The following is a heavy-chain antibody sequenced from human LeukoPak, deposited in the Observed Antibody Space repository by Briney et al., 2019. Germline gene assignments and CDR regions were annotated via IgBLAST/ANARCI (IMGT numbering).Heavy chain of an antibody. J-gene: IGHJ4*02. CDR1: GYTFTSYD. CDR3: ARVYYDSSGYYGFDY. V-gene: IGHV1-8*01. D-gene: IGHD3-22*01. CDR2: MNPNSGNT. Sequence: ASVKVSCKASGYTFTSYDINWVRQATGQGLEWMEWMNPNSGNTGYAQKFQGRVTMTRNTSISTAYMELSSLRYEDMAVYYCARVYYDSSGYYGFDYWGQGTLVTVSS.